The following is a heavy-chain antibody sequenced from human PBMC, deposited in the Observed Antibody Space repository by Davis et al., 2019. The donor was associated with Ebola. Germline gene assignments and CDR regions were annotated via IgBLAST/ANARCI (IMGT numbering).Heavy chain of an antibody. CDR2: ISGSGGST. J-gene: IGHJ6*02. CDR3: ARDRPLDFFFGDYYGMDV. D-gene: IGHD3-16*01. V-gene: IGHV3-23*01. CDR1: VITFSSYA. Sequence: GESLKISCTDSVITFSSYAMTWVRQAPGKGLEWVSAISGSGGSTYYADSVKGRFTISRDNAKNSLYLQMNSLRAEDTAVYYCARDRPLDFFFGDYYGMDVWGQGTTVTVSS.